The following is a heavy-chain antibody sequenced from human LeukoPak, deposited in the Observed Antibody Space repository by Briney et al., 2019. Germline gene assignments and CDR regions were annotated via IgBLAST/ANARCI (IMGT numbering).Heavy chain of an antibody. V-gene: IGHV4-31*03. CDR3: ARSKGGYRSSTSRARFDY. CDR1: GGSLSSGGYY. J-gene: IGHJ4*02. Sequence: SETLSLTCTVSGGSLSSGGYYWTWLRQHPGKGREWIGNTYYSGSTYYNPSLKSRVTISVDTSKNQFSLKLSSVTAADTAVYYCARSKGGYRSSTSRARFDYWGQGTLVTVSS. CDR2: TYYSGST. D-gene: IGHD2-2*01.